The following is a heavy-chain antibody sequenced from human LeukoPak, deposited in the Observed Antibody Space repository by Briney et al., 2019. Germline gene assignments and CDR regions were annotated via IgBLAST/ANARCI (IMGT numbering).Heavy chain of an antibody. V-gene: IGHV1-2*02. CDR1: GYTFTGYY. D-gene: IGHD3-10*01. CDR3: ARVRLGELLSYFDY. CDR2: INPNSGGT. Sequence: ASVKVSCKASGYTFTGYYMHWVRQAPGQGLEWMGWINPNSGGTNYAQKFQGRVTMTRDTSISTAYMELSRLRSDDTAVYYCARVRLGELLSYFDYWGQGTLVTVSS. J-gene: IGHJ4*02.